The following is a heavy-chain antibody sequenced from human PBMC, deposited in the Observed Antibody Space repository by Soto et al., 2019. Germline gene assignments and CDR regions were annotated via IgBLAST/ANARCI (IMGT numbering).Heavy chain of an antibody. D-gene: IGHD3-16*01. V-gene: IGHV1-69*02. CDR2: IIPILGIA. CDR1: GGTFSSYT. J-gene: IGHJ6*02. CDR3: AMVDVYVTPSPQDV. Sequence: SVKVSCKASGGTFSSYTISWVRQAPGQGLEWMGRIIPILGIANYAQKFQGRVTITADKSTSTAYMELSSLRSDDTAVYYCAMVDVYVTPSPQDVWGQGTPVTVSS.